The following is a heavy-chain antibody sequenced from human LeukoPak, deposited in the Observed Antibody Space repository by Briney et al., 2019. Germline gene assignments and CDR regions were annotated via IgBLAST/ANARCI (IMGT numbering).Heavy chain of an antibody. CDR2: IYYSGST. CDR1: GGSISSYY. V-gene: IGHV4-59*01. J-gene: IGHJ4*02. CDR3: ASGGYSYGLAY. D-gene: IGHD5-18*01. Sequence: SETLSLTCTVSGGSISSYYWSWIRQPPGKGLEWIGYIYYSGSTNYNPSLKSRVTISVDTSKNQFSLKLSSVTAADTAVYYCASGGYSYGLAYWGQGTLVTVS.